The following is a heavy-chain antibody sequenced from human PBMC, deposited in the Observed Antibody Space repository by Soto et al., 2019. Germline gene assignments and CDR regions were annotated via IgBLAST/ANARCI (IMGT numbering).Heavy chain of an antibody. V-gene: IGHV3-15*07. CDR2: IKSKTDGGTT. J-gene: IGHJ4*02. CDR1: GFTFSNAW. Sequence: EVQLVESGGGLVKPGGSLRLSCAASGFTFSNAWMNWVRQAPGKGLEWVGRIKSKTDGGTTDYAAPVKGRFTISRDDSKNTLYLQMNSLKTEDTAVYYCTPIALAGYYYFDYWGQGTLVTVSS. D-gene: IGHD6-19*01. CDR3: TPIALAGYYYFDY.